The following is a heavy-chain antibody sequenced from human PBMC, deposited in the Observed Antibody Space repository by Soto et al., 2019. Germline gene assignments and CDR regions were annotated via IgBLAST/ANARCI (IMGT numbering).Heavy chain of an antibody. CDR2: ISYSGST. CDR3: ARDSKSDDAFDI. J-gene: IGHJ3*02. Sequence: QVQLQESGPGLVKPSETLSLTCTVSGGSISTYTWNWIRQSPGKGLEWIGYISYSGSTMSNPSLKSRVTISVDRSKNQLSLNLSSVTAADTAIYYCARDSKSDDAFDIWGLGTLVTVSS. CDR1: GGSISTYT. V-gene: IGHV4-59*01.